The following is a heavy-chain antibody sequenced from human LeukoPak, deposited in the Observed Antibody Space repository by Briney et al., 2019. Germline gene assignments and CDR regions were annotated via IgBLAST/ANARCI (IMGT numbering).Heavy chain of an antibody. D-gene: IGHD3-22*01. Sequence: SETLSLACTVSGGSISSSSYYWGWIRQPPGKGLEWIGSIYYSGSTYYNPSLKSRVTISVDTSKNQFSLNLSSVTAADTAVYSCARSYYYDSSGPWDYWGQGTPVTVSS. CDR1: GGSISSSSYY. V-gene: IGHV4-39*07. CDR2: IYYSGST. J-gene: IGHJ4*02. CDR3: ARSYYYDSSGPWDY.